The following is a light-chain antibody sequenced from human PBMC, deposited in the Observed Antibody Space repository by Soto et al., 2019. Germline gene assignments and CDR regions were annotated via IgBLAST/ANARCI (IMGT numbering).Light chain of an antibody. CDR2: EVS. Sequence: QSALTQPASVSGSPGQSITISCTGTSGDVGGYNYVSWYQQHPGKAPKLMIYEVSNRPSGVSDRFSGSKSGNTASLTISGLQAEDEADYYCTSYTSSSTPVFGTGTKVTVL. V-gene: IGLV2-14*01. CDR1: SGDVGGYNY. CDR3: TSYTSSSTPV. J-gene: IGLJ1*01.